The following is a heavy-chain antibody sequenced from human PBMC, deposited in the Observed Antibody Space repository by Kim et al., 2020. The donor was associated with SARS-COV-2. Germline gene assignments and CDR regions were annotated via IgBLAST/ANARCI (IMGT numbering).Heavy chain of an antibody. CDR2: ISWNGGSI. Sequence: GGSLRLSCAASGFTFDDFAMHWVRQAPGKGLEWVSSISWNGGSIAYADSVKGRFTISRDNAKNSLYLQMNSLRAEDTAFYYCAKSLATMIVVASLDYWGQGTLVTVSS. CDR3: AKSLATMIVVASLDY. J-gene: IGHJ4*02. D-gene: IGHD3-22*01. CDR1: GFTFDDFA. V-gene: IGHV3-9*01.